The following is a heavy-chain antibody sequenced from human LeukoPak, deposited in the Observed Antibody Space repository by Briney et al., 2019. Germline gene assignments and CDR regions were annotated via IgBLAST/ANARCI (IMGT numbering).Heavy chain of an antibody. D-gene: IGHD3-22*01. CDR2: ISGYNGNT. V-gene: IGHV1-18*01. J-gene: IGHJ4*02. CDR1: GGTFSSYA. CDR3: ARGTYYYDSSAYYYFDY. Sequence: ASVKVSCKASGGTFSSYAISWVRQAPGQGLEWMGWISGYNGNTNYAKKFQDRVTVTTDTPTSTAYMELRSLRSDDTAVYYCARGTYYYDSSAYYYFDYWGQGTLVTVSS.